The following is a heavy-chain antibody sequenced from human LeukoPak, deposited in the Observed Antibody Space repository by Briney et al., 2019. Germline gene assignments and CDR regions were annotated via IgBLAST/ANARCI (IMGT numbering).Heavy chain of an antibody. CDR3: AKVLGPHVVDAFDI. D-gene: IGHD2-15*01. CDR1: GFTFSSYG. Sequence: PGRSLRLSCAASGFTFSSYGMHWVRQAPGKGLEWVSGISWNSGSIGYADSVKGRFTISRDNAKNSLYLQMNSLRAEDTALYYCAKVLGPHVVDAFDIWGQGTMVTVSS. J-gene: IGHJ3*02. V-gene: IGHV3-9*01. CDR2: ISWNSGSI.